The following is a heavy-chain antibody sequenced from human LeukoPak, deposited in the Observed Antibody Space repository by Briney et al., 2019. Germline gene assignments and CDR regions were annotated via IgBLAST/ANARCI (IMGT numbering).Heavy chain of an antibody. V-gene: IGHV3-30*04. CDR3: ARDDGTVITDSFFDY. J-gene: IGHJ4*02. Sequence: GGSLRLSCAASGFTFSSYTIHWVRQAPGKGLEWVAVIVHDGRNTYYADSVKGRFTIPRDNSKNTLSLQMNNLRPEDTAVYYCARDDGTVITDSFFDYWGQGTLVSVSS. D-gene: IGHD4-11*01. CDR2: IVHDGRNT. CDR1: GFTFSSYT.